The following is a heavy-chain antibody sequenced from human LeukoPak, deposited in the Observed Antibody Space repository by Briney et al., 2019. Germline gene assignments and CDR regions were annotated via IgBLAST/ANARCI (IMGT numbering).Heavy chain of an antibody. D-gene: IGHD2/OR15-2a*01. J-gene: IGHJ4*02. Sequence: SETLSLTCAVSGGSISSYYWSWIRQPPGKGLEWIAYTSDIGSINYSPSLKSRVTISLDTSKNQFSLKLSSVTAADTAVYYCAGHHPRNTVDFWGQGTLVTVSS. CDR1: GGSISSYY. CDR2: TSDIGSI. V-gene: IGHV4-59*08. CDR3: AGHHPRNTVDF.